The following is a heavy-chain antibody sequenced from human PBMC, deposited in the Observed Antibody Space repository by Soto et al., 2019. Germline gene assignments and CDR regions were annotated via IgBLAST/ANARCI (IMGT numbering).Heavy chain of an antibody. V-gene: IGHV4-30-4*01. CDR1: GGSISSGDYY. D-gene: IGHD5-18*01. CDR3: ARAVRGYSSGTYYYYYYGLDV. J-gene: IGHJ6*02. CDR2: IYYSGST. Sequence: QVQLQESGPGLVKPSQTLSLTCTVSGGSISSGDYYWSWIRQPPGKGLEWIGYIYYSGSTYYNPSLKSRVTISVDTSKTQFSLKLSSVTAADTAVFYYARAVRGYSSGTYYYYYYGLDVWGQGTTVTVSS.